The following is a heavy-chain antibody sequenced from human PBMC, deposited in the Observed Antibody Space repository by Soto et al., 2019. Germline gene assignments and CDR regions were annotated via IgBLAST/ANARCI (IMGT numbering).Heavy chain of an antibody. D-gene: IGHD4-17*01. CDR1: GGSISSGGYS. CDR3: ARRYGDYFDY. CDR2: IYHSGST. V-gene: IGHV4-30-2*01. Sequence: PSETLSLTCAVPGGSISSGGYSWSWIRQPPGKGLEWIGYIYHSGSTYYNPSLKSRVTISVDTSKNQFSLKLSSVTAADTAVYYCARRYGDYFDYWGQGTLVTVSS. J-gene: IGHJ4*02.